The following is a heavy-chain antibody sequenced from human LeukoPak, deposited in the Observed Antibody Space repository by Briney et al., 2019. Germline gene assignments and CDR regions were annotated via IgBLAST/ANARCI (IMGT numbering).Heavy chain of an antibody. V-gene: IGHV3-23*01. Sequence: PGGSLRLSCAASGFTFSSYAMNWVRQAPGKGLEWVSGIIGSGGSTYYADSVKGRFTISRDNSKNTLYLQMNSLRAEDTAIYYCAKKRVDSGSTLYYYAMDVWGKGTTVTVSS. D-gene: IGHD6-19*01. J-gene: IGHJ6*04. CDR3: AKKRVDSGSTLYYYAMDV. CDR1: GFTFSSYA. CDR2: IIGSGGST.